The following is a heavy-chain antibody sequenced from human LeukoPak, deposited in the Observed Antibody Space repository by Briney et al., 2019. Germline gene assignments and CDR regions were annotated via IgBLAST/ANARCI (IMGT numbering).Heavy chain of an antibody. D-gene: IGHD4-11*01. J-gene: IGHJ4*02. CDR1: GFTLGSYE. CDR2: IGYGGSDT. Sequence: GGSLRLSCTVSGFTLGSYEMTWFRQAPGKGLEWVSSIGYGGSDTHYADSVKGRFTISRDNSKNTLYLQMNSLRAEDTAVYYCAKVGLTVTTILDYFDYWGQGTLVTVSS. V-gene: IGHV3-23*01. CDR3: AKVGLTVTTILDYFDY.